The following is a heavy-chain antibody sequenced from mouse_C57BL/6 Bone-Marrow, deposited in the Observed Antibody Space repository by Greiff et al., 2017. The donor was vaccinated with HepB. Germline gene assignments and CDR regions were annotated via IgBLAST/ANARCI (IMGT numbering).Heavy chain of an antibody. Sequence: VQLQQSGPELVKPGASVKISCKASGYAFSSSWMNWVKQRPGKGLEWIGRIYPGDGDTNYNGKFKGKATLTADKSASTAYMQLSSLTSEDSAVYFCASPTAYYGSSHYFDYWGQGTTLTVSS. CDR3: ASPTAYYGSSHYFDY. J-gene: IGHJ2*01. D-gene: IGHD1-1*01. CDR2: IYPGDGDT. V-gene: IGHV1-82*01. CDR1: GYAFSSSW.